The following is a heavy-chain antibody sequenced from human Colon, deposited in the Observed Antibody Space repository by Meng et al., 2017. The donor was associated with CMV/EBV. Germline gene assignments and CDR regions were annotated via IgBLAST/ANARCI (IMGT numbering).Heavy chain of an antibody. CDR2: ISASSATK. Sequence: GESLKISCGASQFNFTTYSMNWVRQAPGKGLEWISYISASSATKKYADSVKGRFTISRDNAKNSLDLQMNSLRAEDTAVYYCAKDLGFGDFFYLDVWGQGTTVTVSS. J-gene: IGHJ6*02. V-gene: IGHV3-48*04. CDR3: AKDLGFGDFFYLDV. CDR1: QFNFTTYS. D-gene: IGHD3-10*01.